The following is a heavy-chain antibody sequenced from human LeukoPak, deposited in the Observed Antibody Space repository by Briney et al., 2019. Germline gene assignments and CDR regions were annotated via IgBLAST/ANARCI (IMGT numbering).Heavy chain of an antibody. CDR3: ARDMPYYYDSSGYFDY. J-gene: IGHJ4*02. CDR2: IYHSGST. V-gene: IGHV4-38-2*02. D-gene: IGHD3-22*01. Sequence: PSETLSLTCAVSGYSNSSGYYWGWIRQPPGKGLEWIGSIYHSGSTYYNPSLKSRVTISVDTSKNQFSLKLSSVTAADTAVYYCARDMPYYYDSSGYFDYSGQGTLVTVSS. CDR1: GYSNSSGYY.